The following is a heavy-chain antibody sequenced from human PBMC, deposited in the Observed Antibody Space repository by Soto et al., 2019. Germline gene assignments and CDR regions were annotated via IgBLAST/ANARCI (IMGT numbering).Heavy chain of an antibody. D-gene: IGHD6-13*01. CDR3: ARGSIAAAPLYYYYGMDV. V-gene: IGHV1-69*13. CDR2: IIPIFGTA. CDR1: GGTFSSYA. Sequence: SVKVSCKASGGTFSSYAISWVRQAPGQGLEWMGGIIPIFGTANYAQKFQGRVTITADESTSTAYMELSSLRSEDTAVYYCARGSIAAAPLYYYYGMDVWGQGTTVTVSS. J-gene: IGHJ6*02.